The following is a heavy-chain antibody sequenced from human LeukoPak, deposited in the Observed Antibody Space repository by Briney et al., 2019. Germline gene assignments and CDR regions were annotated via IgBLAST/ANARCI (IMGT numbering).Heavy chain of an antibody. J-gene: IGHJ4*02. Sequence: GGSLILSCAASGFTFTTDAMTWFRQAPGKGLQWVSAISGSGGDTYYEDSVKGRFTISRDNSKNMMYLQMNSLRAEDTAVYYCARDSSGWSKNYWGQGTLVTVSS. V-gene: IGHV3-23*01. D-gene: IGHD6-19*01. CDR3: ARDSSGWSKNY. CDR2: ISGSGGDT. CDR1: GFTFTTDA.